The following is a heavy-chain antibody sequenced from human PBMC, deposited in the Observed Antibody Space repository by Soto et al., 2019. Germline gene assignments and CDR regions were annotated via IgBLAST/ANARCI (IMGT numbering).Heavy chain of an antibody. J-gene: IGHJ6*02. CDR3: ARGGYYDSSGSRNYHYYGMNV. CDR1: GYRFTSYG. D-gene: IGHD3-22*01. CDR2: ISAYDDNT. Sequence: QAPLVQSGPEVKKPGASVKVSCKASGYRFTSYGISWVRQAPGQGLEWLGWISAYDDNTKYAQTLQGRGSMSTDTSTNTAYMELRSLRSDDTAMYYCARGGYYDSSGSRNYHYYGMNVWGQGTTVTVSS. V-gene: IGHV1-18*01.